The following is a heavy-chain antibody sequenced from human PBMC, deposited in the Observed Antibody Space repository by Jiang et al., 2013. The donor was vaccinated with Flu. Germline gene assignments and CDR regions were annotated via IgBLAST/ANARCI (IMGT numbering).Heavy chain of an antibody. CDR2: IIPIFGTA. J-gene: IGHJ6*02. CDR1: GGTFSSYA. V-gene: IGHV1-69*06. D-gene: IGHD4-17*01. Sequence: CKASGGTFSSYAISWVRQAPGQGLEWMGGIIPIFGTANYAQKFQGRVTITADKSTSTAYMELSSLRSEDTAVYYCARDEMRHGDSIPPETDYYYGMDVWGQGTTVTVSS. CDR3: ARDEMRHGDSIPPETDYYYGMDV.